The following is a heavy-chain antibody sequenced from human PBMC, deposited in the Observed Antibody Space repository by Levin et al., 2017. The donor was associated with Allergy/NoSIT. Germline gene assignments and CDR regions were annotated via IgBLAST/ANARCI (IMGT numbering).Heavy chain of an antibody. CDR2: ISYGGSVE. CDR3: AKDFGHTATTYYFDY. D-gene: IGHD3/OR15-3a*01. J-gene: IGHJ4*02. CDR1: GFTFSSYG. Sequence: GGSLRLSCAASGFTFSSYGMHWVRQAPGKGLDWVAVISYGGSVENYADSVKGRFTISRDNSKNTLYLQMNSLRGEDMAVYYCAKDFGHTATTYYFDYWGQGTLVTVSS. V-gene: IGHV3-30*18.